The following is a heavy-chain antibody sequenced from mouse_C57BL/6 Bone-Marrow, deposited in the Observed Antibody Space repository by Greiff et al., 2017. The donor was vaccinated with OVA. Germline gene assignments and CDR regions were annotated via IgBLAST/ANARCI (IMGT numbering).Heavy chain of an antibody. Sequence: VQLQQPGAELVKPGASVKMSCKASGYTFTSYWITWVKQRPGQGLEWIGDIYPGSGSTNYNEKFKSKATLTVDTSSSTAYMQLSSLTSEDSAVYYCAIYGSSYRYFDVWGTGTTVTVSS. J-gene: IGHJ1*03. CDR3: AIYGSSYRYFDV. V-gene: IGHV1-55*01. CDR1: GYTFTSYW. D-gene: IGHD1-1*01. CDR2: IYPGSGST.